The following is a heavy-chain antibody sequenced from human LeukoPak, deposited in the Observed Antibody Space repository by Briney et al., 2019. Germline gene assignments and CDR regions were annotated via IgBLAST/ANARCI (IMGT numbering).Heavy chain of an antibody. D-gene: IGHD2-2*02. V-gene: IGHV3-23*01. CDR3: AKDGCSSTSCYSWRYYYYGMDV. Sequence: GGSLRLSCAASGFTFSSYSMNWVRQAPGKGLEWISYISGSGGSTYYADSVKGRFTISRDNSKNTLYLQMNSLRAEDTAVYYCAKDGCSSTSCYSWRYYYYGMDVWGQGTTVTVSS. J-gene: IGHJ6*02. CDR1: GFTFSSYS. CDR2: ISGSGGST.